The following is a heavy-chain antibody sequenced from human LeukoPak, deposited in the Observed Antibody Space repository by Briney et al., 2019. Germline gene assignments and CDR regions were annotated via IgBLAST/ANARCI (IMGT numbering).Heavy chain of an antibody. J-gene: IGHJ4*02. V-gene: IGHV1-18*01. CDR2: ISAYNGNT. CDR1: GYTFTSYG. Sequence: ASVEVPCKASGYTFTSYGISWVRQAPGQGLEWMGWISAYNGNTNYAQKLQGRVTMTTDTSTSTAYMELRSLRSDDTAVYYCARDRYYYDSSGYTTFDYWGQGTLVTVSS. CDR3: ARDRYYYDSSGYTTFDY. D-gene: IGHD3-22*01.